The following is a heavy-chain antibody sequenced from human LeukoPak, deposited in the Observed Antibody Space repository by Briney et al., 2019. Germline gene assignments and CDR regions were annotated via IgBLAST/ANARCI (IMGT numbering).Heavy chain of an antibody. CDR3: ARLLDGYNYVDY. V-gene: IGHV4-39*01. Sequence: SETLSLTCTVSGGSVSSSSYYWGWIRQPPGKGLEWIGSISYSGTNYNNPSLKSRVSISIDTSKKQFSLKLSSVTAADTAIYYCARLLDGYNYVDYWGQGTLVTVSS. CDR1: GGSVSSSSYY. CDR2: ISYSGTN. J-gene: IGHJ4*02. D-gene: IGHD5-24*01.